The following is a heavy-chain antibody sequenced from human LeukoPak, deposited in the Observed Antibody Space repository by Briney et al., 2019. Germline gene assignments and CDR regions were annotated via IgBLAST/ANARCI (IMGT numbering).Heavy chain of an antibody. CDR1: GGSFGGYY. CDR2: INDSGST. Sequence: SETLSLTCAVYGGSFGGYYWSWIRQPPGKGLEWIGEINDSGSTNYIPSLKSRVTISVDTSKNQFSLKLNSVTAADTAVYYCARLNYGGNPRASYYMDVWGNGTTVTLSS. V-gene: IGHV4-34*01. D-gene: IGHD4-23*01. CDR3: ARLNYGGNPRASYYMDV. J-gene: IGHJ6*03.